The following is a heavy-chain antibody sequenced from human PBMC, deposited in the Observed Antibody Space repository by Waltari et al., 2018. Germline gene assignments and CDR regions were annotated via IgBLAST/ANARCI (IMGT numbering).Heavy chain of an antibody. D-gene: IGHD3-10*01. CDR2: IIPIFGTA. CDR3: ASSKYGSGSYYQKGRGAGFDY. CDR1: GGTFSSYA. V-gene: IGHV1-69*05. J-gene: IGHJ4*02. Sequence: QVQLVQSGAEVKKPGSSVKVSCKASGGTFSSYAISWVRQAPGQGLEWMGGIIPIFGTANYAQKFQGRVTITTDESTSTAYMELSSLRSEDTAVYYCASSKYGSGSYYQKGRGAGFDYWGQGTLVTVSS.